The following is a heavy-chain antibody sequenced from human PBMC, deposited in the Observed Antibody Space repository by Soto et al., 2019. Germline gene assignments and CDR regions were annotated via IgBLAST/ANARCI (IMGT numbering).Heavy chain of an antibody. CDR3: AKDQRGFSSTARIDY. CDR2: ISGSGGST. D-gene: IGHD6-13*01. Sequence: VQLLESGGGLVQPGGSLRLSCAASGFTFSSYAMSWVRQAPGKGLEWVSSISGSGGSTYHADSVKGRFTISRDNSKNTLYLQMNSLRAEDTAVYYCAKDQRGFSSTARIDYWGQGTLVTLSS. CDR1: GFTFSSYA. J-gene: IGHJ4*02. V-gene: IGHV3-23*01.